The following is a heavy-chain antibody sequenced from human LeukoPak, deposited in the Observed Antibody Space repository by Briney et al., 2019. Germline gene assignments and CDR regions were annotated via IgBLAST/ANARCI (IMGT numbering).Heavy chain of an antibody. Sequence: TLSSYAMSWVRQPPGKGLEWIGSIYDSGSTYYNPSLKSRVTISVDTSKNQFSLKLNSVTAADTAVYYCARHYGPWGQGTLVTVSS. CDR2: IYDSGST. V-gene: IGHV4-39*01. D-gene: IGHD3-10*01. J-gene: IGHJ5*02. CDR3: ARHYGP. CDR1: TLSSYA.